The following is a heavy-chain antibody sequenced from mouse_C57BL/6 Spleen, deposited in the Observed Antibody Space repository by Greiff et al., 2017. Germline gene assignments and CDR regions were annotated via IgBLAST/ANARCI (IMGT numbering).Heavy chain of an antibody. V-gene: IGHV5-9-1*02. CDR1: GFTFSSYA. D-gene: IGHD1-1*01. CDR2: ISSGGDYI. J-gene: IGHJ2*01. CDR3: TRGGYGSSYVDY. Sequence: DVMLVESGEGLVKPGGSLKLSCAASGFTFSSYAMSWVRQTPEKRLEWVAYISSGGDYIYYADTVKGRFTISRDNARNTLYLQMSSLKSEDTAMYYCTRGGYGSSYVDYWGQGTTLTVSS.